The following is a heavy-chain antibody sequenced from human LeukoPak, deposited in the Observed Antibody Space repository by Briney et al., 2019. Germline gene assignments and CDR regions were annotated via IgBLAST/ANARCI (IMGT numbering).Heavy chain of an antibody. J-gene: IGHJ4*02. CDR2: IYTSGRT. CDR1: GASISSGNSY. CDR3: VRGHNSGWSDFDY. D-gene: IGHD6-19*01. V-gene: IGHV4-61*02. Sequence: SQTLSLTCTVSGASISSGNSYWSWIRQPAGKGLEWIGRIYTSGRTNINPALKSRVTLSLDTSKNQFSLNLTSVAAADTAVYYCVRGHNSGWSDFDYWGLGTLVTVSS.